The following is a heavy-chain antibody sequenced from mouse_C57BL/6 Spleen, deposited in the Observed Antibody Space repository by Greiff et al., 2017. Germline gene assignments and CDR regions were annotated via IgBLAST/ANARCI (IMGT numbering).Heavy chain of an antibody. CDR2: ISSGSSTI. CDR3: ARPVSYYGSSHWYFDV. D-gene: IGHD1-1*01. CDR1: GFTFSDYG. J-gene: IGHJ1*03. V-gene: IGHV5-17*01. Sequence: EVMLVESGGGLVKPGGSLKLSCAASGFTFSDYGMHWVRQAPEKGLEWVAYISSGSSTIYYADTVKGRFTISRDNAKNTLFLQMTSLRSEDTAMYYCARPVSYYGSSHWYFDVWGTGTTVTVSS.